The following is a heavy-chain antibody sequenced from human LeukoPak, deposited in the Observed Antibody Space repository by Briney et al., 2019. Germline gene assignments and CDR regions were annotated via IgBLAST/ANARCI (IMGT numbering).Heavy chain of an antibody. Sequence: SETLSLTCNVSGGSISGYHWSWIRQPPGKGLEWLGYIYYSGSSNYNPSLKSRVTIPADTSKNQFSLKLSSVTAADTAVYYCARVPRSYYYYYMDVWGKGTTVTVSS. CDR1: GGSISGYH. CDR3: ARVPRSYYYYYMDV. CDR2: IYYSGSS. V-gene: IGHV4-59*01. J-gene: IGHJ6*03.